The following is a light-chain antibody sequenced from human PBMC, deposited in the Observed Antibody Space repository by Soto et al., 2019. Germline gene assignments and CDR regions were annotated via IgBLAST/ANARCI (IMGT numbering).Light chain of an antibody. J-gene: IGKJ1*01. CDR1: QSVTGSY. CDR2: EAS. CDR3: QQYAKSPLT. V-gene: IGKV3-20*01. Sequence: EIVLTQSPGTLSLSPGERASVSCRASQSVTGSYLAWYQQKPGQAPRLLIYEASSRATAIPDRFSGSGSGTDFTLTISSLEPEDFAVYYCQQYAKSPLTFGQGTKVETK.